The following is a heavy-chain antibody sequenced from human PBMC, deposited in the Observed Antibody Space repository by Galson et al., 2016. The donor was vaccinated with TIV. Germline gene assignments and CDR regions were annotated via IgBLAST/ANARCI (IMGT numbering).Heavy chain of an antibody. CDR2: IYPSGAS. CDR1: GLLVSDSY. J-gene: IGHJ4*02. Sequence: SLRLSCAASGLLVSDSYMSWVRQPPGEGLEWVSIIYPSGASYYPESTESVKGRFTISRDNSKNTVFLQINSLRAEDTAVYYCATSTMPNLGDYWGQGTLVTVST. CDR3: ATSTMPNLGDY. V-gene: IGHV3-53*05. D-gene: IGHD7-27*01.